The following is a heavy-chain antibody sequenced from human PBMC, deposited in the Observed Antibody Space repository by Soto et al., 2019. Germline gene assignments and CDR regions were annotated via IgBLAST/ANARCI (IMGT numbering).Heavy chain of an antibody. Sequence: QLQLQESGPGLVKPSETLSLTCTVSSGSISSKIYYWGWIRQPPGKGLEWIGNIDYSGTTYYNPSLKSRVTISIDTSKNQFSLKLTSVTAADSAVYYCARRLNWGRTFDIWGQGTMVTVSS. CDR3: ARRLNWGRTFDI. D-gene: IGHD7-27*01. V-gene: IGHV4-39*01. J-gene: IGHJ3*02. CDR2: IDYSGTT. CDR1: SGSISSKIYY.